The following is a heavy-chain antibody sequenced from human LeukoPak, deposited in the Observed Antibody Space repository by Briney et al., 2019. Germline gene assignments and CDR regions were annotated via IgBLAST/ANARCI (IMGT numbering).Heavy chain of an antibody. J-gene: IGHJ4*02. CDR2: INNDGSGT. CDR1: GFSFSDYW. CDR3: ARAYDTLTGYYHFDY. D-gene: IGHD3-9*01. V-gene: IGHV3-74*01. Sequence: PGGSLRLSCEAFGFSFSDYWMHWVRQGQGKGLVWVSRINNDGSGTNYADSVKGRFTISRDNAKRTLYLQMNSLRAEDTAVYYCARAYDTLTGYYHFDYWGQGVLVTVSS.